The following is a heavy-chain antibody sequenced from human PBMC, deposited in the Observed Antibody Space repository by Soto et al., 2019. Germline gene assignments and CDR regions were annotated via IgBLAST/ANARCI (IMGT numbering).Heavy chain of an antibody. CDR1: GFTFDDYA. CDR2: ISWNSGSI. CDR3: AKENRSSWEYYYYYGMDV. Sequence: GGSLRLSCAASGFTFDDYAMHWVRQAPGKGLEWVSGISWNSGSIGYADSVKGRFTISRDNAKNSLYLQMNSMRAEDTALYYCAKENRSSWEYYYYYGMDVWGQGTTVTVYS. V-gene: IGHV3-9*01. J-gene: IGHJ6*02. D-gene: IGHD6-13*01.